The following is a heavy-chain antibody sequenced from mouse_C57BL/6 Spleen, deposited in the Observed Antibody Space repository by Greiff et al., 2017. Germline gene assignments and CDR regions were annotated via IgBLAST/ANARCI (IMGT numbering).Heavy chain of an antibody. V-gene: IGHV1-64*01. Sequence: QVQLQQPGAELVKPGASVKLSCKASGYTFTSYWMHWVKQRPGQGLEWIGMIHPNSGSTNYNEKFKSKATLTVDKSSSTAYMQLRSLTSEDSAVYYCGTGTKSYFDYWGQGTTLTVSS. CDR2: IHPNSGST. J-gene: IGHJ2*01. D-gene: IGHD4-1*01. CDR1: GYTFTSYW. CDR3: GTGTKSYFDY.